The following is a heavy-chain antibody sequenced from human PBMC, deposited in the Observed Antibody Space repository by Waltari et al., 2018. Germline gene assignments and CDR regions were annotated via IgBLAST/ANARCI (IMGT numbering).Heavy chain of an antibody. CDR1: GFSLSTSGVG. J-gene: IGHJ2*01. CDR3: AHMGLWFRLDKFGYFDL. CDR2: IYWNDDK. V-gene: IGHV2-5*01. Sequence: QITLKESGPTLVKPTQTLTLTCTFSGFSLSTSGVGVVWIRQPPGKALEWLALIYWNDDKRYSPSLKSRLTITKDTSKNQVVLTMTNMDPVDTATYYCAHMGLWFRLDKFGYFDLWGRGTLVTVSS. D-gene: IGHD3-10*01.